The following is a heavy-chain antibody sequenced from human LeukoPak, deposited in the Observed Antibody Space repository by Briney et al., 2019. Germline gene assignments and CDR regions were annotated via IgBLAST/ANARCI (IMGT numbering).Heavy chain of an antibody. V-gene: IGHV1-8*01. Sequence: ASVKVSCKASGYTFTNYEINWVRQATGHGLEWMGWMNPDSGDTAYAQKFQGRVTMTEDTSTDTAYMELSSLRSEDTAVYYCATDTGDGDFDYWGQGTLVTVSS. D-gene: IGHD5-24*01. CDR2: MNPDSGDT. J-gene: IGHJ4*02. CDR3: ATDTGDGDFDY. CDR1: GYTFTNYE.